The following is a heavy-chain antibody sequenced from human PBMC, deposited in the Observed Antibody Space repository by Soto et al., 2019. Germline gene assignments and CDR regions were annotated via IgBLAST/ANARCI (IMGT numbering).Heavy chain of an antibody. CDR1: GGSISNYY. D-gene: IGHD3-22*01. J-gene: IGHJ4*01. CDR2: VSYSGNI. V-gene: IGHV4-59*01. CDR3: ARGSSGYFPTLFWF. Sequence: SETLPLTCTVSGGSISNYYWNWIRQSPGKGLEWIGYVSYSGNINYSPSLKSRVTISVDTSKNQFSLNLTSVTAADTAVYYCARGSSGYFPTLFWFWGQGTLVTVSS.